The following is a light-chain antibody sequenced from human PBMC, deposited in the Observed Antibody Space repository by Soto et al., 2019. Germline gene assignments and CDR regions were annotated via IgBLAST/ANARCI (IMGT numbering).Light chain of an antibody. CDR1: QTISNY. CDR2: GAS. V-gene: IGKV1-39*01. J-gene: IGKJ3*01. CDR3: QKSYNVPFT. Sequence: DIQMTQSPASLAASLGDRITISCRASQTISNYLNWYHQKPGEAPKILIYGASTLQSGVPSSVSGSGSGTEFTLSISSLQPEDFGTYYCQKSYNVPFTFGPGTKVDVK.